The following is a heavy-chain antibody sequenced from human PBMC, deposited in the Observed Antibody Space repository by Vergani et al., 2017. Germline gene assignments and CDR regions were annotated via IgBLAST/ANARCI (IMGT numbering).Heavy chain of an antibody. CDR2: INHSGST. CDR3: ARGALWIRQGFHY. D-gene: IGHD1-1*01. Sequence: QVQPQQWGAGLLKPSETLSLTCGVSGGSFNGFYWTWIRQSPGKGLEWIGEINHSGSTNYNPSLKSRVTLSVDTSKQQFSLKLNSVTAADTAVYYCARGALWIRQGFHYWGQGTLVTVSP. CDR1: GGSFNGFY. J-gene: IGHJ4*02. V-gene: IGHV4-34*01.